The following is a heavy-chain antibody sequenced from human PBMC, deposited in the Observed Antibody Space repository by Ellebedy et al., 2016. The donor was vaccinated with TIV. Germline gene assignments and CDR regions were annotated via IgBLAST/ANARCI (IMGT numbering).Heavy chain of an antibody. Sequence: SETLSLTCTVSGASISSGDYYWSWIRQPPGKGLEWIGYIYYSGTTYYKPSLKSRVAISIDTSKNQFYLKLRSVAAADTAIYYCARGRFSSGYYYFDLWGQGSQVTVSS. CDR3: ARGRFSSGYYYFDL. J-gene: IGHJ4*02. CDR1: GASISSGDYY. CDR2: IYYSGTT. V-gene: IGHV4-30-4*01. D-gene: IGHD3-22*01.